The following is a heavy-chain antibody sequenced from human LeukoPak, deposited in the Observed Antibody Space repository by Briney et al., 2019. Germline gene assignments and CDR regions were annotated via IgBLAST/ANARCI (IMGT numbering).Heavy chain of an antibody. CDR1: GYTFTGYY. CDR2: INPNSGGT. Sequence: EASVKVSCKASGYTFTGYYMHWVRQAPGQGLEWMGWINPNSGGTNYAQKFQGRVTMTRDTSISTAYMELSRLRSDDTAVYYCATTYSGYANFDYWGQGTLVTVSS. D-gene: IGHD5-12*01. CDR3: ATTYSGYANFDY. J-gene: IGHJ4*02. V-gene: IGHV1-2*02.